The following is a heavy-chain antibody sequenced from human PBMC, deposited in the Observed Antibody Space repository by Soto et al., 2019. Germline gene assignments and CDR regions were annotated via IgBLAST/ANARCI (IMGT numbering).Heavy chain of an antibody. D-gene: IGHD4-17*01. CDR2: MNPNSGNT. CDR3: ARVHTVTTYFDV. V-gene: IGHV1-8*01. Sequence: QVQLVQSGAEVKKPGASVKVSCKASGYTFTSYDINWVRQATGQGLEWMGWMNPNSGNTGSAQRFQGRLTMTRNTSISTAYLELTSLISEDAAVYFCARVHTVTTYFDVWGRGTLVTVSS. CDR1: GYTFTSYD. J-gene: IGHJ2*01.